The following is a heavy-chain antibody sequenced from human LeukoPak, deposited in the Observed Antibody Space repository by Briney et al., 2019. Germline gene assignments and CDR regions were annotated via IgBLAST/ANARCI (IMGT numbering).Heavy chain of an antibody. V-gene: IGHV4-59*08. CDR2: IHYSGRT. CDR3: ATLRGSATAVFDS. CDR1: GVALNSHY. J-gene: IGHJ4*02. D-gene: IGHD2-21*02. Sequence: SETLSLTCSISGVALNSHYWSWIRQSPGKGLEWIAYIHYSGRTDYSPSLKSRVAISLDTSKTQVSLTMISVTAADSAVYYCATLRGSATAVFDSWGLGTRVTVSS.